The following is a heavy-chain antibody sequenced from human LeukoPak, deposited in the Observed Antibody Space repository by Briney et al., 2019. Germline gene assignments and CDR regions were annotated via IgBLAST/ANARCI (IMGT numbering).Heavy chain of an antibody. CDR3: ARIGSAAGIDFDY. D-gene: IGHD6-13*01. CDR1: GYTFTGYY. Sequence: ASVKVSCKASGYTFTGYYMHWVRQAPGQGLEWMGIINPSGGSTSYAQKFQGRVTMTRDMSTSTVYMELSSLRSEDTAVYYCARIGSAAGIDFDYWGQGTLVTVSS. V-gene: IGHV1-46*01. CDR2: INPSGGST. J-gene: IGHJ4*02.